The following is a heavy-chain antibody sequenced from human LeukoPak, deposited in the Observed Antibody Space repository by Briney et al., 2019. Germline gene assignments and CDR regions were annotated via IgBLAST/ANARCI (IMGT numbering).Heavy chain of an antibody. CDR3: ARDFSASQFDY. D-gene: IGHD1-26*01. CDR2: INPNSGGT. CDR1: GYTFTGYY. V-gene: IGHV1-2*02. J-gene: IGHJ4*02. Sequence: ASVKVSCKASGYTFTGYYMHWVRQAPGQGLEWMGWINPNSGGTNYAQKFQGRVTMTRDTSISTAYMQLSRLRSDDTAMYYCARDFSASQFDYWGQGTLVTVSP.